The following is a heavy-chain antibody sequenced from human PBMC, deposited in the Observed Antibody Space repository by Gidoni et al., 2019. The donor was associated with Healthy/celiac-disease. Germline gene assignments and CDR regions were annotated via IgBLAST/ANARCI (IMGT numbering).Heavy chain of an antibody. CDR2: ISAYNGNT. Sequence: QVQLVQSGAEVKKPGASVTVSCKASGYTFTIYGISWVRQAPGQGLEWMGWISAYNGNTNYAQKLQGRVTMTTDTSTSTAYMELRSLRSDDTAVYYCARDEKLLAGYCGGDCYSDTEDAFDIWGQGTMVTVSS. CDR3: ARDEKLLAGYCGGDCYSDTEDAFDI. V-gene: IGHV1-18*01. D-gene: IGHD2-21*01. CDR1: GYTFTIYG. J-gene: IGHJ3*02.